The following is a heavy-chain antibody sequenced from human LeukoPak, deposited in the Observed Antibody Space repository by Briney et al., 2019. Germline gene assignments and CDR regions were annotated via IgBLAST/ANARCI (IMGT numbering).Heavy chain of an antibody. D-gene: IGHD3-22*01. CDR3: ARRGVVIRVILVGLHKEAFYFDS. V-gene: IGHV3-23*01. J-gene: IGHJ4*02. Sequence: GGSLRLSCAVSGITLSNYGMSWVRQAPGKGLEWVAGISDSGGSTNYADSVKGRFTISRDNPKNTLYLQMSSLRAEDTAVYFCARRGVVIRVILVGLHKEAFYFDSWGQGALVTVSS. CDR2: ISDSGGST. CDR1: GITLSNYG.